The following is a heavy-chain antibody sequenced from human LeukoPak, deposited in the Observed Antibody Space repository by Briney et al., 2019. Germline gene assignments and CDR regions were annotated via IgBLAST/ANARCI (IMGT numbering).Heavy chain of an antibody. D-gene: IGHD3-10*02. J-gene: IGHJ3*02. Sequence: SETLSLTCTVSGGSISSSSYYWGWIRQPPGKGLEWIGSIYYSGSTYYNPSLKSRATISVDTSKNQFSLKLSSVTAADTAVYYCWSYVYAFDIWGQGTMVTVSS. CDR3: WSYVYAFDI. CDR2: IYYSGST. V-gene: IGHV4-39*07. CDR1: GGSISSSSYY.